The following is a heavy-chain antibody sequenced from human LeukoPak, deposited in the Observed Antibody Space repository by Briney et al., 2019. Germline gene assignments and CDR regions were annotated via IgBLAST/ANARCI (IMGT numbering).Heavy chain of an antibody. D-gene: IGHD2/OR15-2a*01. Sequence: SETLSLTCTVSGGSISSYYWSWIRQPPGKGLEWIAYISDIGSTNYNPSLKSRVTISLDTSKNQISLKLSSVTAADTAVYYCAGHHPRNTVDFWGQGTLVTVSS. CDR3: AGHHPRNTVDF. CDR2: ISDIGST. V-gene: IGHV4-59*08. J-gene: IGHJ4*02. CDR1: GGSISSYY.